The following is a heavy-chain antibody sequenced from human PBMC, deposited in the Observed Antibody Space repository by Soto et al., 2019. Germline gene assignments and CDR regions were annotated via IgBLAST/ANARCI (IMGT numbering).Heavy chain of an antibody. D-gene: IGHD3-16*01. J-gene: IGHJ2*01. V-gene: IGHV4-4*07. CDR3: ARGLGRYFDL. CDR2: LSTSGRT. Sequence: SETLSLTCTVSGDSFGNFYWSRIRQPAGKGLESIGRLSTSGRTNYSPSLQSRVTMSLDTSKNRFSLRLTSVSAADTAVYFCARGLGRYFDLWGRGTLVTVSS. CDR1: GDSFGNFY.